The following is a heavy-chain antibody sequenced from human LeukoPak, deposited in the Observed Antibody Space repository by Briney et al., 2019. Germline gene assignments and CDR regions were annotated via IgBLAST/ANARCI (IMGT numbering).Heavy chain of an antibody. CDR3: ARDAGYSSPDY. J-gene: IGHJ4*02. CDR1: GGSISSGSYY. D-gene: IGHD6-13*01. V-gene: IGHV4-61*02. CDR2: IYTSGST. Sequence: SETLSLTCTVSGGSISSGSYYWSWIRQPAGKGLEWIGRIYTSGSTNYNPSLKSRVTISVDTSKNQFSLKLSSVTAADTAVYYCARDAGYSSPDYWGQGTLVTVSS.